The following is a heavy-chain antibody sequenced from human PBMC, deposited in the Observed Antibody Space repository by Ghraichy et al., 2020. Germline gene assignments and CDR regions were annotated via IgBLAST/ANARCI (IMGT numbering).Heavy chain of an antibody. Sequence: GESLNISCAASGFTFSAYYMSWIRQAPGKGLEWVSYISSSSSYTNYADSVKGRFTISRDNAKNSLYLQMNSLRAEDTAVYYCARASYYYDSSGYYYESNYYGIDVWGHGPTVTVSS. D-gene: IGHD3-22*01. CDR2: ISSSSSYT. CDR3: ARASYYYDSSGYYYESNYYGIDV. J-gene: IGHJ6*02. CDR1: GFTFSAYY. V-gene: IGHV3-11*06.